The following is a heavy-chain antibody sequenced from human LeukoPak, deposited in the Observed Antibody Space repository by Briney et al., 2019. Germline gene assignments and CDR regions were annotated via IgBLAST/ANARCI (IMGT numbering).Heavy chain of an antibody. D-gene: IGHD5-12*01. Sequence: ASVKVSCKASGYTFTGYYMHWVRQAPGQGLEWMGWINPNSGGTNYAQKFQGRVTMTRDTSISTAYMELRSLRSDDTAVYYCARDSGYSGYDFLADYWGQGTLVTVSS. CDR2: INPNSGGT. CDR1: GYTFTGYY. CDR3: ARDSGYSGYDFLADY. J-gene: IGHJ4*02. V-gene: IGHV1-2*02.